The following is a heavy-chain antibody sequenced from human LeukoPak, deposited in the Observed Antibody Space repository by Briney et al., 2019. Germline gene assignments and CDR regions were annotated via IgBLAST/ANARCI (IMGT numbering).Heavy chain of an antibody. CDR1: GFTFSSYE. V-gene: IGHV3-23*01. CDR2: ISSSGGNT. Sequence: GGSLRLSCAASGFTFSSYEMNWVRQAPGKGLEWVSYISSSGGNTYYADSVKGRFTISRDNSKNTLYLQMNSLRAEDTAVYYCAKESLRNTVTTRSEADYWGQGTLVTVSS. CDR3: AKESLRNTVTTRSEADY. J-gene: IGHJ4*02. D-gene: IGHD4-17*01.